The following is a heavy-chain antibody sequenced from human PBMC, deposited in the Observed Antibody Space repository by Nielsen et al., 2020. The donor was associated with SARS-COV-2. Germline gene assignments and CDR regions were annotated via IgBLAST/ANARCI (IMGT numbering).Heavy chain of an antibody. Sequence: SVKVSCKASGYTFTSYAMNWVRQAPGQGLEWMGGIIPIFGTANYAQKFQGRVTITADESTSTAYMELSSLRSEDTAVYYCASRSETTVPTYYYYYMDVWGKGTTVTVSS. V-gene: IGHV1-69*13. CDR1: GYTFTSYA. J-gene: IGHJ6*03. CDR2: IIPIFGTA. CDR3: ASRSETTVPTYYYYYMDV. D-gene: IGHD4-17*01.